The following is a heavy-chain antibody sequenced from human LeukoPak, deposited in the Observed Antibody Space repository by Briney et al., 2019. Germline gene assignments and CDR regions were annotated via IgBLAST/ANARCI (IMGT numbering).Heavy chain of an antibody. CDR2: IYYSGST. J-gene: IGHJ5*02. D-gene: IGHD3-3*01. V-gene: IGHV4-59*01. Sequence: SETLSLTCTVSGGSISSYYWSWIRQPPGEGLEWIGYIYYSGSTNYNPSLKSRVTISVDTSKNQFSLKLSSVTAADTAVYYCARAGTGDYDFWSGYYKGRWFDPWGQGALVTVSS. CDR3: ARAGTGDYDFWSGYYKGRWFDP. CDR1: GGSISSYY.